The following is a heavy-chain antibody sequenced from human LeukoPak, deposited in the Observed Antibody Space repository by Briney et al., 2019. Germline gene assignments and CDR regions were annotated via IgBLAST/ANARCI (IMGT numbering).Heavy chain of an antibody. CDR2: IYSRGNT. V-gene: IGHV3-53*01. Sequence: PGGSLRLSCEASGFTVSRTYMTWVRQAPGKGLEWVSIIYSRGNTYYADSVKGRFTISRDNSKNALYLQMNNLRGEDTAMYYCASLRGDYWNIDYWDQGTLVTVSS. J-gene: IGHJ4*02. D-gene: IGHD1-1*01. CDR1: GFTVSRTY. CDR3: ASLRGDYWNIDY.